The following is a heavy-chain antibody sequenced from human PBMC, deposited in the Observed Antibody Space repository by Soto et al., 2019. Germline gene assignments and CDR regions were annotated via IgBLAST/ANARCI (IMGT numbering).Heavy chain of an antibody. V-gene: IGHV5-10-1*01. CDR3: SRPETAKPLVDY. CDR1: GYSFTSYW. Sequence: GESLKISCTGSGYSFTSYWISWVRQMPGKGLEWMGRLDPSDSYTNYSPSFQGRVTISADNSISTAYLQWSSLKASDTAIYDSSRPETAKPLVDYWGQGTLVTVSA. CDR2: LDPSDSYT. J-gene: IGHJ4*02. D-gene: IGHD6-25*01.